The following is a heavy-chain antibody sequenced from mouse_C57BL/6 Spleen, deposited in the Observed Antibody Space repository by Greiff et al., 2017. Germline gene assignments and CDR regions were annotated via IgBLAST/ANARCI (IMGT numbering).Heavy chain of an antibody. Sequence: QVQLQQPGAELVRPGSSVKLSCKASGYTFTSYWMHWVKQRPIQGLEWIGNIDPSDSETHYNQKFKDKATLTVDKSSSSAYMQLSSLTSEDSAVYYCASITTVVATGYCYVWGTGTTVTVSS. D-gene: IGHD1-1*01. V-gene: IGHV1-52*01. J-gene: IGHJ1*03. CDR2: IDPSDSET. CDR1: GYTFTSYW. CDR3: ASITTVVATGYCYV.